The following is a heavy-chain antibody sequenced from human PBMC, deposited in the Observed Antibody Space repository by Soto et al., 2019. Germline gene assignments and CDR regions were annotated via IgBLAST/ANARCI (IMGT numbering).Heavy chain of an antibody. CDR2: IKSKTDGGTT. D-gene: IGHD1-1*01. Sequence: GESLKISCAASGFTFSNAWMSWVRQAPGKRLEWVGRIKSKTDGGTTDYAAPVKGRFTISRDDSKNTLYLQMNSLKTEDTAVYYCTTGDNWNYFDYWGQGTLVTVSS. J-gene: IGHJ4*02. CDR1: GFTFSNAW. CDR3: TTGDNWNYFDY. V-gene: IGHV3-15*01.